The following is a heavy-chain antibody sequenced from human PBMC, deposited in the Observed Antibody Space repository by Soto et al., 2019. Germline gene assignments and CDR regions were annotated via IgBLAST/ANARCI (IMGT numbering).Heavy chain of an antibody. CDR1: GYTFTSYG. V-gene: IGHV1-18*01. CDR3: ARASYYDFWSGYYTWSYYYYGMDV. Sequence: ASVKVSCKASGYTFTSYGISWVRPAPGQGLEWMGWISAYNGNTNYAQKLQGRVTMTTDTSTSTAYMELRSLRSDDTAVYYCARASYYDFWSGYYTWSYYYYGMDVWGQGTTVTVSS. CDR2: ISAYNGNT. J-gene: IGHJ6*02. D-gene: IGHD3-3*01.